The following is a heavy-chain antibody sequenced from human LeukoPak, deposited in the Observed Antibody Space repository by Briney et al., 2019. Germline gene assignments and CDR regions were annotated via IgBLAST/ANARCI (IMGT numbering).Heavy chain of an antibody. V-gene: IGHV1-46*01. J-gene: IGHJ3*02. CDR3: ARARVDTAMVRSAFDI. CDR1: GYTFTSYY. Sequence: ASVKVSCKASGYTFTSYYMHWVRQAPGQGLEWMGIINPSGGSTSYAQKFQGRVTMTRDMSTSTVYMELSSLRSEDTAVYYCARARVDTAMVRSAFDIWGQGTMVTVSS. CDR2: INPSGGST. D-gene: IGHD5-18*01.